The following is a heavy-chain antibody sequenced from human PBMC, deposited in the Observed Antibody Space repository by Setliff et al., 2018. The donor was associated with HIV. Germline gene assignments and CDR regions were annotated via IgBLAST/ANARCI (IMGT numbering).Heavy chain of an antibody. CDR3: ASLTYCGGDCYSTGASDI. CDR2: IIPIFGTT. V-gene: IGHV1-69*13. J-gene: IGHJ3*02. D-gene: IGHD2-21*01. CDR1: GGTFSSFA. Sequence: SVKVSCKASGGTFSSFAISWVRQAPGQGLEWMGGIIPIFGTTKYPLKFQGRVTITAGESTTTAYMEVSRLRSEDTAVYYCASLTYCGGDCYSTGASDIWGQGTMVTVSS.